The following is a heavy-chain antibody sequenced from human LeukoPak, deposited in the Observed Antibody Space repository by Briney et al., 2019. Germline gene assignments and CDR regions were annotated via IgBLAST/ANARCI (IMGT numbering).Heavy chain of an antibody. CDR1: GDSISTYY. Sequence: PSETLSLTCTVSGDSISTYYWSWIRQPPGKGLEWIGSIYYSGSTYYNPSLKSRVTISVDTSKNQFSLKLSSVTAADTAVYYCARSPSIAAAGTGLLDYWGQGTLVTVSS. J-gene: IGHJ4*02. CDR2: IYYSGST. CDR3: ARSPSIAAAGTGLLDY. V-gene: IGHV4-59*12. D-gene: IGHD6-13*01.